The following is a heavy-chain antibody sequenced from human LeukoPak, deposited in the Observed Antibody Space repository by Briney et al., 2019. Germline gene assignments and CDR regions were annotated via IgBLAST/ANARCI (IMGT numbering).Heavy chain of an antibody. J-gene: IGHJ4*02. CDR1: GGSFSGYY. D-gene: IGHD3-10*01. CDR3: ATLTRGYYYGSGSYNY. CDR2: INHSGST. V-gene: IGHV4-34*01. Sequence: SETLSLTCAVYGGSFSGYYWSWIRQPPGKGLEWIGEINHSGSTNYNPSLKSRVTISVDTSKNQFSLKQSSVTAADTAVYYCATLTRGYYYGSGSYNYWGQGTLVTVSS.